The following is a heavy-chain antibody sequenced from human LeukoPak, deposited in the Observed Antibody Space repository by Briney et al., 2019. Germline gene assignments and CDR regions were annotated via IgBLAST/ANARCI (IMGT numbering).Heavy chain of an antibody. J-gene: IGHJ5*02. CDR2: IYPDVST. Sequence: SETLSLTCTVSGGSISSGGYHWSWIRQPAGKGLEWIGRIYPDVSTNYNPSLRSGVSISVDTSKNQFSLKLSSVTAADTAVYYCARDITGTASTWGQGTLVIVSS. D-gene: IGHD1-1*01. CDR1: GGSISSGGYH. CDR3: ARDITGTAST. V-gene: IGHV4-61*02.